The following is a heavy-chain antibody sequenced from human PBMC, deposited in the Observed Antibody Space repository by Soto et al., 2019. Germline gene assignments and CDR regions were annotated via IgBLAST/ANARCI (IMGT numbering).Heavy chain of an antibody. V-gene: IGHV1-3*01. D-gene: IGHD2-21*01. J-gene: IGHJ6*02. CDR1: GYTFTTYA. CDR3: AREESLAYSYYYGMDV. CDR2: INPGSGNT. Sequence: ASVKVSCKASGYTFTTYAVHWVRQAPGQRLEWMGWINPGSGNTKYSQKFQGRVTITSDTSASTAYMELSSLRSEDTAVYYCAREESLAYSYYYGMDVWGQGTTVTVSS.